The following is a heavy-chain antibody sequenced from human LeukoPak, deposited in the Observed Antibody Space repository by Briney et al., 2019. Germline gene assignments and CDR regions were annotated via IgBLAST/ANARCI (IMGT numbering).Heavy chain of an antibody. V-gene: IGHV3-43*02. D-gene: IGHD1-26*01. CDR3: AKDKWELRGYYFAY. Sequence: GRSLRLSCAAAGFTFDDYAMHWVRQDPGKCLELVSLISGDGGSTYYADSVKGRFTISRDNSNNSLYLQMNSLRTEDTALYYCAKDKWELRGYYFAYWGQETLVTVSS. CDR1: GFTFDDYA. CDR2: ISGDGGST. J-gene: IGHJ4*02.